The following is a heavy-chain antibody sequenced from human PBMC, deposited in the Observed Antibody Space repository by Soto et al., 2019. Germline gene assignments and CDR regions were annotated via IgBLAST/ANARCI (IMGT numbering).Heavy chain of an antibody. CDR3: ARHRYYEGSVPGYGMDV. D-gene: IGHD3-16*01. CDR2: ISNGGSFI. CDR1: GFTFSDYY. Sequence: QVQLVESGGGLVKPGGSLRLSCAASGFTFSDYYMSWIRQAPGKGLEYISYISNGGSFIYYAASVKGRFTISRDTAKTSLYLQMNSLRAEDTALYYCARHRYYEGSVPGYGMDVWGQGTTVTVSS. J-gene: IGHJ6*02. V-gene: IGHV3-11*01.